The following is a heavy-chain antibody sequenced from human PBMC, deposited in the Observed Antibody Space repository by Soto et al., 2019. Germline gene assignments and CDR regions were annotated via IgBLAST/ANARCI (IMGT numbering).Heavy chain of an antibody. CDR2: IGGRGNSA. CDR3: AKDSWAIFGVPAGEYYAMDV. D-gene: IGHD3-3*01. V-gene: IGHV3-23*01. Sequence: PGGSLRVSCAASGFIFANYAMNWVRQAPGKGLEWVSVIGGRGNSAYYSDSVKGRFTISRDNSKNTVYLQMNDLRVEDAAEYFCAKDSWAIFGVPAGEYYAMDVWGQGTTVTVSS. CDR1: GFIFANYA. J-gene: IGHJ6*02.